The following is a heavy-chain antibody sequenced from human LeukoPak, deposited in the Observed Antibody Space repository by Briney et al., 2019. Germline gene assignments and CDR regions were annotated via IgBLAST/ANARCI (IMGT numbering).Heavy chain of an antibody. J-gene: IGHJ3*02. CDR1: GFTFSSYA. CDR2: ISYDGSNK. V-gene: IGHV3-30*04. Sequence: GGSLRPSCAASGFTFSSYAMHWVRQAPGKGLEWVAVISYDGSNKYYADSVKGRFTISRDNSKNTLYLQMNSLRAEDTAVYYCARDYRAYSVAFDIWGQGTMVTVSS. D-gene: IGHD1-26*01. CDR3: ARDYRAYSVAFDI.